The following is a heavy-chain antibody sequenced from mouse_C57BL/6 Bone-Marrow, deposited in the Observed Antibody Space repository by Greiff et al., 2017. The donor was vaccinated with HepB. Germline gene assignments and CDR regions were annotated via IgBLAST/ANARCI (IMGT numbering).Heavy chain of an antibody. CDR3: ARNYGNYPAMDY. Sequence: EVQLKQSGPELVKPGASVKISCKASGYSFTGYYMNWVKQSPEKSLEWIGEINPSTGGTTYNQKFKAKATLTVDKSSSTAYMQLKSLTSEDSAVYYCARNYGNYPAMDYWGQGTSVTVSS. CDR2: INPSTGGT. CDR1: GYSFTGYY. D-gene: IGHD2-1*01. J-gene: IGHJ4*01. V-gene: IGHV1-42*01.